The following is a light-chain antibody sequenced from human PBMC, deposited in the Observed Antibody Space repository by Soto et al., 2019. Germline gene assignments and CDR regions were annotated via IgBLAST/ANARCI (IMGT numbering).Light chain of an antibody. Sequence: EVGIPQSQVSLPVPLGQPASISYGSIQSLVSIVGHTYFHWFLQRPGQPPRRLIYDVPNRDSGVPDRFSGSGSGTDFTLKISRVEAEDVGLYYCMQGTHWPLTFGGGTKVEIK. CDR1: QSLVSIVGHTY. CDR2: DVP. V-gene: IGKV2-30*01. CDR3: MQGTHWPLT. J-gene: IGKJ4*01.